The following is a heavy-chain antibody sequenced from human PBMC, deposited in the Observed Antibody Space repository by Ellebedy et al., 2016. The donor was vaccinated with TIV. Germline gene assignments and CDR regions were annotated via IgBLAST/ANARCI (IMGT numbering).Heavy chain of an antibody. CDR2: LSDDGSNK. Sequence: GESLKISXAASGFTFSSYGMHWVRQAPGKGLEWVALLSDDGSNKYYGDSVKARFTISRDNSKNTLYLQMNSLRAEDTAVYYCAKDPTFCSGGSCYSREYYFDYWGQGTLVTVSS. J-gene: IGHJ4*02. D-gene: IGHD2-15*01. CDR1: GFTFSSYG. V-gene: IGHV3-30*18. CDR3: AKDPTFCSGGSCYSREYYFDY.